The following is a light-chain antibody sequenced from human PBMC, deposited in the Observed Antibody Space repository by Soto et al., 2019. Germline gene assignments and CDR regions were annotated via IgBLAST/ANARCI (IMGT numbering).Light chain of an antibody. V-gene: IGKV1-5*03. CDR1: QSINTW. CDR3: QQYSTFSRT. J-gene: IGKJ1*01. Sequence: DIQMTQSPSTLSASVGDRVTITCRASQSINTWLAWYQQKPGKAPKLLIYDGSTLERGVPSRFSGSGSGTEFTLTISGLQPDDFATFYCQQYSTFSRTFGQGTEVEVK. CDR2: DGS.